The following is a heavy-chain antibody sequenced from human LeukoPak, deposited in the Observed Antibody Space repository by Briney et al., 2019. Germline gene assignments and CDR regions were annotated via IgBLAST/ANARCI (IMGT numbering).Heavy chain of an antibody. J-gene: IGHJ3*01. CDR2: INPKRGVT. D-gene: IGHD4-17*01. Sequence: ASVKVSCKASGYTFTDYDLHWMRQAPGQGLEWMGWINPKRGVTTYAQKFQGRVTMTRDTSITTAYMELTRLRSDDTTIYYCARERNYGDYGNAFDVWGQGTKVTVSS. CDR1: GYTFTDYD. CDR3: ARERNYGDYGNAFDV. V-gene: IGHV1-2*02.